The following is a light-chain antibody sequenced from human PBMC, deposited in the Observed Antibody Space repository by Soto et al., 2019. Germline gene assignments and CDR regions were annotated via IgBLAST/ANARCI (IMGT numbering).Light chain of an antibody. CDR3: QQYNIWPPNLT. CDR1: QSVSTN. CDR2: GAS. J-gene: IGKJ4*01. V-gene: IGKV3-15*01. Sequence: EIVMTQSPATLAVSPGERATLSCRASQSVSTNLAWYQQKPGQAPRLLVYGASARATGIPGRFSGSGYGTEFTLTISSLQSADFAVYYCQQYNIWPPNLTFGGGTKLEIK.